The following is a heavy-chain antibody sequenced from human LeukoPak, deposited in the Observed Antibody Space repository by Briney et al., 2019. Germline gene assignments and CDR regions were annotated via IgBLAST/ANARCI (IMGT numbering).Heavy chain of an antibody. CDR3: ARDGDTVLTRGYYYYMDV. D-gene: IGHD4-23*01. V-gene: IGHV3-21*01. Sequence: GGSLRLSCAASGFTFSDHYLDWVRQAPGKGLEWVSSISTSSSYIYYADSVKGRFTISRDNAKKSLYLQMNSLRAEDTAVYYCARDGDTVLTRGYYYYMDVWGKGTTVTVSS. J-gene: IGHJ6*03. CDR2: ISTSSSYI. CDR1: GFTFSDHY.